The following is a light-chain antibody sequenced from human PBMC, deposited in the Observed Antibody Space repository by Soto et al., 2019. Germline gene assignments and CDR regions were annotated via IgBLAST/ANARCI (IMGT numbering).Light chain of an antibody. J-gene: IGLJ3*02. V-gene: IGLV2-14*01. CDR2: EVS. Sequence: QSALTQPASVSGSPGQSITISCTGTSSDVGGYNHVSWYQQHPGKAPKLMIYEVSNRPSGVSNRFSGSKSGNTASLTISGLQAEGEADYYCSSYTSSSTGVFGGGTKLTVL. CDR1: SSDVGGYNH. CDR3: SSYTSSSTGV.